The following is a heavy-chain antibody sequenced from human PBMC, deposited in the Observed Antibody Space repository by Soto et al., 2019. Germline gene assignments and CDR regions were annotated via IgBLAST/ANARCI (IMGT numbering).Heavy chain of an antibody. CDR1: GFSLSTNGVG. CDR2: IYWDGDK. D-gene: IGHD1-26*01. J-gene: IGHJ4*02. V-gene: IGHV2-5*02. Sequence: QITLKESGPTLVKPTQTLTLTCTFSGFSLSTNGVGVGWIRQPPGKALEWLALIYWDGDKRYSPSLRSRLTLTKDTSKNQVVLTMTNMDPVGTATYYCARRRDGTYALDYWGQGTLVTVAS. CDR3: ARRRDGTYALDY.